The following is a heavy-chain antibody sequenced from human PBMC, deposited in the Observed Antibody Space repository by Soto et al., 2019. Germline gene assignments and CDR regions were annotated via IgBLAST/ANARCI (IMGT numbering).Heavy chain of an antibody. CDR1: GSPVTTYY. J-gene: IGHJ6*02. V-gene: IGHV4-34*01. Sequence: SETLSLTCAVAGSPVTTYYWTWIRQPPGKGLEWVGEINNRGNTNYNPSLKSRLTVSLDTSKTQFSLKLTSVIAADTAVYYCLMVTYSGMDVWGQGTTVTVSS. D-gene: IGHD3-10*01. CDR2: INNRGNT. CDR3: LMVTYSGMDV.